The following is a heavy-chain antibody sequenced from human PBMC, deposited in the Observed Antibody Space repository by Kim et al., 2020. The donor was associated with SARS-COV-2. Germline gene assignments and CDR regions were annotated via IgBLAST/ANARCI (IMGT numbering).Heavy chain of an antibody. J-gene: IGHJ4*02. V-gene: IGHV4-34*01. D-gene: IGHD6-19*01. Sequence: PSLKSRVTISVDTSKNQFSLKLSSVTAADTAVYYCARRIRQWLVTPYFDYWGQGTLVTVSS. CDR3: ARRIRQWLVTPYFDY.